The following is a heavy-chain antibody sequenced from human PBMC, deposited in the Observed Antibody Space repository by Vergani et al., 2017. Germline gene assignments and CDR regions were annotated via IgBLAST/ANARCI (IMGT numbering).Heavy chain of an antibody. J-gene: IGHJ6*03. CDR1: GGSISSGGYY. CDR3: ARSPNGGGSGSYYNNDYYYYYMDV. D-gene: IGHD3-10*01. CDR2: IYSSGST. V-gene: IGHV4-61*02. Sequence: QVQLQESGPGLVKPSQTLSLTCTVSGGSISSGGYYWSWIRQPAGKGLEWIGRIYSSGSTNYNPSLKSRVTMSVDTSKHQFSLKLSSVTAADTAVYYCARSPNGGGSGSYYNNDYYYYYMDVWGKGTTVTVSS.